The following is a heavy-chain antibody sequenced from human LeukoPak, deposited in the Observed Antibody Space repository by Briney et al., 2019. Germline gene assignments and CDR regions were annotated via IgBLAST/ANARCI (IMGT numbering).Heavy chain of an antibody. D-gene: IGHD2-2*01. CDR1: GYTLTELS. Sequence: ASVKVSCKVSGYTLTELSMHWVRQAPGKGLEWMGGFDPEDGETIYAQKFKGRVTMTEDTSTDTAYMELSSLRSEDTAVYYCATSSTLASPNAFDIWGQGTMVTVSS. CDR3: ATSSTLASPNAFDI. J-gene: IGHJ3*02. V-gene: IGHV1-24*01. CDR2: FDPEDGET.